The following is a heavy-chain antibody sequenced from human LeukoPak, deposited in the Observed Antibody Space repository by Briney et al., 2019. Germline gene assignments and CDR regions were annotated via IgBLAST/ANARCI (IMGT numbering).Heavy chain of an antibody. CDR2: MNPNSGNT. CDR3: ARAFKRRYQLLLGGYYYYYMDV. V-gene: IGHV1-8*01. J-gene: IGHJ6*03. CDR1: GYTFTGYD. Sequence: ASVKVSCKASGYTFTGYDINWVRQATGQGLEWMGWMNPNSGNTGYAQKFQGRVTMTRNTTISTAYMELSSLRSEDTAVYYCARAFKRRYQLLLGGYYYYYMDVWGKGTTVTISS. D-gene: IGHD2-2*01.